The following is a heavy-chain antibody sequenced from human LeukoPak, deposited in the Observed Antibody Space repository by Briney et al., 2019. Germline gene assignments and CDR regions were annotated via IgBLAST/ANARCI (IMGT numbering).Heavy chain of an antibody. CDR2: IYYSGST. CDR1: GGSISSYY. D-gene: IGHD5-24*01. J-gene: IGHJ4*02. CDR3: ARQDLEMATIGGPFDY. V-gene: IGHV4-59*08. Sequence: PSETLSLTCTVSGGSISSYYWSWIRQPPGKGLEWVGYIYYSGSTNYNPSLKSRVTISVDTSKNQFSLKLSSVTAADTAVYYCARQDLEMATIGGPFDYWGQGTLVTVSS.